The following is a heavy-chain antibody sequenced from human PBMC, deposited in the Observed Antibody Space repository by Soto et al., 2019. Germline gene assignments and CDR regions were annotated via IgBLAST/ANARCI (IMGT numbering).Heavy chain of an antibody. D-gene: IGHD3-10*01. V-gene: IGHV3-33*01. J-gene: IGHJ6*02. CDR3: AREGEMGRGGGDCMDV. CDR1: GFTFSSYG. Sequence: QVQLVESGGGVVQPGRSLRLSCAASGFTFSSYGMHWVRQAPGKGLEWVAVIWHDGSNKDYADSVEGRFTLSRDNSKGTLCLQMTSLRAEDTAVYYCAREGEMGRGGGDCMDVWGQGTTVTVSS. CDR2: IWHDGSNK.